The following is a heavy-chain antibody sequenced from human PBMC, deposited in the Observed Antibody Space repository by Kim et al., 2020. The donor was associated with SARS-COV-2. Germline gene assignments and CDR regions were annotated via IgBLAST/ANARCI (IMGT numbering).Heavy chain of an antibody. CDR2: IYYSGST. CDR1: GGSISSGDYY. J-gene: IGHJ4*02. CDR3: AREGRGGYGFFDY. D-gene: IGHD5-12*01. V-gene: IGHV4-30-4*01. Sequence: SETLSLTCSVSGGSISSGDYYWSWIRQPPGKGLEWIGYIYYSGSTYYNPSLKSQVTISKDTSKNQFSLKLSSVTAADTAVYYCAREGRGGYGFFDYWGQGTLVTVSS.